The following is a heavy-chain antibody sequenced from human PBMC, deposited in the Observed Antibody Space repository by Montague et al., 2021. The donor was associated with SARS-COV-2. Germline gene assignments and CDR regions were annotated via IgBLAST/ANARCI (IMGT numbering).Heavy chain of an antibody. D-gene: IGHD3-3*01. V-gene: IGHV4-59*01. Sequence: SETLSLTCTVSGGSISSYYWSWIRKPPGKGLEWIGYIYYSGSTNYNPYLKSRVTISVETSKKQISLKLSYVTAADTAVYYWARAGRVRFIAYGMDVWGQGTTVTVSS. CDR3: ARAGRVRFIAYGMDV. CDR1: GGSISSYY. J-gene: IGHJ6*02. CDR2: IYYSGST.